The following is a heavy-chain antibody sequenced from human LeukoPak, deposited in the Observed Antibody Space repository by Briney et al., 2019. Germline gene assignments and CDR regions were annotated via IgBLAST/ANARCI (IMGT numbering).Heavy chain of an antibody. CDR1: GFTFSSYA. CDR3: AKLSGWTGWFFDY. J-gene: IGHJ4*02. Sequence: PGGSLRLSCAASGFTFSSYAISWVRQAPGKGLEWVSAISKSGDSTYYADSVKGRFTISRDNSKNTIYLQMNSLRVEVTAVYYCAKLSGWTGWFFDYWGQGTVVTVSS. V-gene: IGHV3-23*01. D-gene: IGHD6-19*01. CDR2: ISKSGDST.